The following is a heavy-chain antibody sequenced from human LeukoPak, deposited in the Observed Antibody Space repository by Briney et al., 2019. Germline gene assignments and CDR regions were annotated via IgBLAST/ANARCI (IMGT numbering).Heavy chain of an antibody. Sequence: GESLKISCKGSGYSFTTYWIGWVRQRPGKGLEWMGVIYPSDSDTRYSPSFQGQVTISADKSISTAYLQWSSLKASDTAMYYCARRAVIGSSTLDYWGQGTLVTVSS. D-gene: IGHD1-26*01. CDR3: ARRAVIGSSTLDY. V-gene: IGHV5-51*01. CDR1: GYSFTTYW. CDR2: IYPSDSDT. J-gene: IGHJ4*02.